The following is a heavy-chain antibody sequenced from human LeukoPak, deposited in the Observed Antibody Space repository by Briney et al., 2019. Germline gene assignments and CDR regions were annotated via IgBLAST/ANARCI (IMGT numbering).Heavy chain of an antibody. CDR1: GGSLSGYY. J-gene: IGHJ6*02. V-gene: IGHV4-34*01. D-gene: IGHD5-12*01. CDR2: VIHSQSI. CDR3: ARGIRGGGMNASGYYRYHYNGLDV. Sequence: SETLSLTCAVSGGSLSGYYWSWIRQSPGKGLEWIWEVIHSQSINHNPSLMSRLAISVDTSKNQFSLRLSSVTAADTAVYFCARGIRGGGMNASGYYRYHYNGLDVWGQGTTVTVSS.